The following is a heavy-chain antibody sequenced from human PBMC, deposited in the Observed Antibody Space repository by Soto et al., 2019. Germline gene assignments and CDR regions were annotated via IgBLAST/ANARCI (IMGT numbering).Heavy chain of an antibody. CDR1: GFTFSSYA. J-gene: IGHJ4*02. Sequence: EVQLLESGGGLVQPGGSLRLSCAASGFTFSSYAMNWVRQAPGKGLEWVSAISGSGGSTYYADSVKGRFTISRDNSKNTLYVKMKSLRAEDTAVYYCARGATPTMIVVEMALDYWGQGTLVNVSS. CDR2: ISGSGGST. V-gene: IGHV3-23*01. CDR3: ARGATPTMIVVEMALDY. D-gene: IGHD3-22*01.